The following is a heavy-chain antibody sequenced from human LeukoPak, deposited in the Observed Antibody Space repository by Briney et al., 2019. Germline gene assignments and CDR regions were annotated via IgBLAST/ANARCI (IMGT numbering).Heavy chain of an antibody. CDR1: GGSISSYY. CDR3: ARENGMITFGGVNYYFDY. Sequence: PSETLSLTCTVSGGSISSYYWGWIRQPAGKGLEWIGRIYTSGSTNYNPSLKSRVTMSVDTSKNQFSLKLSSVTAADTAVYYCARENGMITFGGVNYYFDYWGQGTLVTVSS. J-gene: IGHJ4*02. CDR2: IYTSGST. D-gene: IGHD3-16*01. V-gene: IGHV4-4*07.